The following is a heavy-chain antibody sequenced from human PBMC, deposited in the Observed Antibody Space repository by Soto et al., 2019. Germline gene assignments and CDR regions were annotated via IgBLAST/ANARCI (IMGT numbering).Heavy chain of an antibody. J-gene: IGHJ4*02. Sequence: GGSLRLSCAASGFTFSSYGMHWVRQAPGKGLEWVAVIWYDGSNKYYADSVKGRFTISRDNSKNTLYLQMNSLRAEDTAVYYCARGWQWAPRSEGFDYWGQGTLVTVSS. CDR1: GFTFSSYG. CDR3: ARGWQWAPRSEGFDY. V-gene: IGHV3-33*01. D-gene: IGHD6-19*01. CDR2: IWYDGSNK.